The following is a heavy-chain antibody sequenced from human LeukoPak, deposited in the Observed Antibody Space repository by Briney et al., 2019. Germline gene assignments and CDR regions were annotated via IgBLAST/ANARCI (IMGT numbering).Heavy chain of an antibody. J-gene: IGHJ6*02. CDR3: ARGRDYYDSSGYYYYYGMDV. V-gene: IGHV4-34*01. Sequence: SETLSLTCAVYGGSFSGYYWSWIRQPPGKGLEWIGEINHSGSTNYNPSLKSRVTISVDTSKNQFSLKLSPVTAADTAVYYCARGRDYYDSSGYYYYYGMDVWGQGTTVTVSS. CDR1: GGSFSGYY. D-gene: IGHD3-22*01. CDR2: INHSGST.